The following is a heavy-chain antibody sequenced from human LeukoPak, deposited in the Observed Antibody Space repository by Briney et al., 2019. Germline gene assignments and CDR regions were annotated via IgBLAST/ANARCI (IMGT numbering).Heavy chain of an antibody. J-gene: IGHJ4*02. CDR2: IYYSGST. V-gene: IGHV4-61*05. CDR1: GGSISSSSYY. Sequence: SETLSLTCTVSGGSISSSSYYWGWIRQPPGKGLEWIGYIYYSGSTNYNPSLKSRVTISVDTSKNRFSLKLSSVTAADTAVYYCARAGRWETDTVDHWGQGTLVTVSS. CDR3: ARAGRWETDTVDH. D-gene: IGHD5-18*01.